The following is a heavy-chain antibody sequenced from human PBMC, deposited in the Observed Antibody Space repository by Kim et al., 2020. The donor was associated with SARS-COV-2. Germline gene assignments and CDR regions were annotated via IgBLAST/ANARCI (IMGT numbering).Heavy chain of an antibody. Sequence: SVKVSCKASGGTFSSYAISWVRQAPGQGLEWMGGIIPIFGTANYAQKFQGRVTITADESTSTAYMELSSLRSEDTAVYYCARERHSSGYYLAYYYGMDVWGQGTTVTVSS. V-gene: IGHV1-69*13. J-gene: IGHJ6*02. CDR3: ARERHSSGYYLAYYYGMDV. CDR1: GGTFSSYA. D-gene: IGHD3-22*01. CDR2: IIPIFGTA.